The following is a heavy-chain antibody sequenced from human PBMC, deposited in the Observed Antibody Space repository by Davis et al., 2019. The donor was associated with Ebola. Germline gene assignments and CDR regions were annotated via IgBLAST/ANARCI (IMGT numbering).Heavy chain of an antibody. D-gene: IGHD1-26*01. Sequence: GESLKISCAASGFTFSSYVMHWVRQAPGKGLEWVAVISYDGSNKYYADSVKGRLTISRDNFKNTLYLQMNSLRVEDTAVYYCAKDRAPGGSYVFDYWGQGTLVTVSS. J-gene: IGHJ4*02. CDR3: AKDRAPGGSYVFDY. CDR2: ISYDGSNK. V-gene: IGHV3-30*18. CDR1: GFTFSSYV.